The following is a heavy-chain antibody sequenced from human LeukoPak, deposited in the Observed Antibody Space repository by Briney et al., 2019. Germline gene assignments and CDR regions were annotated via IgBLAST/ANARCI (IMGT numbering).Heavy chain of an antibody. CDR2: ISPYNGNT. D-gene: IGHD6-19*01. CDR1: GYTFTSYG. Sequence: ASVTVSFTASGYTFTSYGFSWVRQAPGQGLEWMGWISPYNGNTNSAQELQGRLTMTTDTSTSTAYMELRSLRSDDTAVYYCARDQIAVAGPFVYWGQGTLVTVSA. J-gene: IGHJ4*02. V-gene: IGHV1-18*01. CDR3: ARDQIAVAGPFVY.